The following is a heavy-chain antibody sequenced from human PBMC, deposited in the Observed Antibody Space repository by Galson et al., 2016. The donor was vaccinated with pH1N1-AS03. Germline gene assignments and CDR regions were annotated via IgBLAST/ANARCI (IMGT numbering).Heavy chain of an antibody. CDR3: AHRDSGWSW. CDR1: GFSLSTSGMC. J-gene: IGHJ4*02. Sequence: PALVKPTQTLTLTCTFSGFSLSTSGMCVSWIRQPPGKALEWLARVDWDDDKYYSTSLKTRLTISKDTSKNQVVLTMTNMDPVDTTTYYCAHRDSGWSWWAQGTLCTVSS. V-gene: IGHV2-70*11. CDR2: VDWDDDK. D-gene: IGHD6-19*01.